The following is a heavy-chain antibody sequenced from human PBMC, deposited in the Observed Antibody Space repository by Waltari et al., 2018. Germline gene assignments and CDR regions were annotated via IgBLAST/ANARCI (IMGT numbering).Heavy chain of an antibody. CDR2: ISSSGGST. V-gene: IGHV3-23*01. CDR1: GFNFSSNA. Sequence: EVQLLESGGGLVQPGGSLRRSCADSGFNFSSNAISWVRQAPGKVLEWVSGISSSGGSTYYADSVKGRFTISRDNSKNTLYVQMNSLRAEDTAVYYCAKGWQQVAAWGQGTLVTVSS. J-gene: IGHJ5*02. D-gene: IGHD6-13*01. CDR3: AKGWQQVAA.